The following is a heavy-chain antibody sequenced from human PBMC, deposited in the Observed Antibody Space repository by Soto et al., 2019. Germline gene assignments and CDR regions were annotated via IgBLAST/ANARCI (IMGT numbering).Heavy chain of an antibody. J-gene: IGHJ6*02. CDR2: ISWNGGSI. Sequence: EVQLVESGGGLVQPGRSLRLSCAASGLSFDDYAMHWVRQVPGKGLEWVSGISWNGGSIGYADSVKGRFSISRDNANNSLYLKMNSLRVEDTALYYCEKSVGGTANGMGVWGQGTTVTVSS. CDR1: GLSFDDYA. V-gene: IGHV3-9*01. D-gene: IGHD2-21*02. CDR3: EKSVGGTANGMGV.